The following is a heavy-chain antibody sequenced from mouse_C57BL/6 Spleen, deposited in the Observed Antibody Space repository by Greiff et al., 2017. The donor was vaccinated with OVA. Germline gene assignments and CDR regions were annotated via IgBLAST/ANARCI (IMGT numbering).Heavy chain of an antibody. CDR3: ARGTLASTVRSDYFDY. Sequence: QVQLKQSGAELAKPGASVKLSCKASGYTFTSYWMHWVKQRPGQGLEWIGYINPSSGYTKYNQKFKDKATLTADKSSSTAYMQLSSLTYEDSAVYYCARGTLASTVRSDYFDYWGQGTTLTVSS. V-gene: IGHV1-7*01. J-gene: IGHJ2*01. CDR1: GYTFTSYW. D-gene: IGHD1-1*01. CDR2: INPSSGYT.